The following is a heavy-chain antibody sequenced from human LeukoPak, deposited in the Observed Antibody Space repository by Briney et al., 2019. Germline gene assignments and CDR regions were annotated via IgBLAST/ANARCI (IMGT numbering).Heavy chain of an antibody. V-gene: IGHV3-30*02. J-gene: IGHJ5*02. CDR3: ARGRGSSSWYREEGEWFDP. CDR1: GFTFSSYG. D-gene: IGHD6-13*01. CDR2: IRYDGSDK. Sequence: GGSLRLSCAASGFTFSSYGMHWVRQAPGKGLEWVSFIRYDGSDKYYADSVKGRFTISRDNSKNTLYLQMNSLRAEDTAVYYCARGRGSSSWYREEGEWFDPWGQGNLVTVSS.